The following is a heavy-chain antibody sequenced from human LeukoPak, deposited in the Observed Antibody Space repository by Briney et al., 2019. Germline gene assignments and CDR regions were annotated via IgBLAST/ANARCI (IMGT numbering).Heavy chain of an antibody. D-gene: IGHD2-15*01. V-gene: IGHV1-69*01. CDR2: IISIFSTA. Sequence: SVKVSCKASGGTFSSYAISWVRQAPGQGLEWMGGIISIFSTANYAQKFQGRVTITADESTSTAYMELSSLRSEDTAIYYCATVGDCSGGSCSTRGYGMDVWGQGTTVTVSS. J-gene: IGHJ6*02. CDR1: GGTFSSYA. CDR3: ATVGDCSGGSCSTRGYGMDV.